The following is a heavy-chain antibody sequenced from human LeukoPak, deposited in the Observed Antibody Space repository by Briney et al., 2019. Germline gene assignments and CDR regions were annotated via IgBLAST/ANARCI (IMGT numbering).Heavy chain of an antibody. J-gene: IGHJ4*02. V-gene: IGHV3-48*01. CDR3: ARGRPHGNDY. CDR2: ISTSGGTI. D-gene: IGHD4-23*01. Sequence: GGSLRLSCAASGFTFSSSSMNWVRQAPEKGLEWVSYISTSGGTIYYADSVKGRFTISRDNAKNSLYLQMDSLRVEDTAVYYCARGRPHGNDYWGQGTLVTVSS. CDR1: GFTFSSSS.